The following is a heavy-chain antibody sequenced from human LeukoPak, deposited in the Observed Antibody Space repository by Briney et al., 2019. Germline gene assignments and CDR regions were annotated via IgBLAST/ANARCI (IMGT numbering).Heavy chain of an antibody. CDR2: ISGRGDNT. J-gene: IGHJ4*02. V-gene: IGHV3-23*01. CDR1: GFTFSSYS. CDR3: AKSSLSVLVAIVD. D-gene: IGHD2-21*01. Sequence: GGSLSLSCAASGFTFSSYSMNWVRQAPGKGLEWVSAISGRGDNTYYADSVKGRFTISRDNSKNTLYLQMNSLRAEDTAVYYCAKSSLSVLVAIVDWGQGTPVTVSS.